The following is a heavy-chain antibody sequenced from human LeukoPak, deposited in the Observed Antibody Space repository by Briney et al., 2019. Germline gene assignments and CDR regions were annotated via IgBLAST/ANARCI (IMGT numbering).Heavy chain of an antibody. Sequence: SETLSLTCTVSGGSITSGSFYWSWIRQPAGKGLEWIGRIYTSGSTNYNPSLKSRVTISVDTSKNQFSLKLSSVTAADTAVYYCARGSSGWFSYYMDVGGKGTTVAVSS. V-gene: IGHV4-61*02. CDR3: ARGSSGWFSYYMDV. D-gene: IGHD6-19*01. CDR1: GGSITSGSFY. J-gene: IGHJ6*03. CDR2: IYTSGST.